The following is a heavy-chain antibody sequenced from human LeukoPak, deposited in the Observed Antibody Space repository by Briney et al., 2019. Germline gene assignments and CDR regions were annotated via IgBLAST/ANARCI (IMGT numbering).Heavy chain of an antibody. V-gene: IGHV3-48*04. Sequence: GGSLRLSCAASGFSFSSYSMNWVRQAPGKGLEWVSYISSSGDTMYYADSVKGRFTISRDNAKNSLYLQMNSLRAEDTAVYYCARTPPNYYDSNGYYSHYDYWGQGTLVTVSS. CDR1: GFSFSSYS. J-gene: IGHJ4*02. CDR2: ISSSGDTM. D-gene: IGHD3-22*01. CDR3: ARTPPNYYDSNGYYSHYDY.